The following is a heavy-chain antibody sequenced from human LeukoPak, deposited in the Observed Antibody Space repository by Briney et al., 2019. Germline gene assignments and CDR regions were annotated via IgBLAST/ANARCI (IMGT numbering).Heavy chain of an antibody. D-gene: IGHD6-19*01. J-gene: IGHJ4*02. Sequence: PGGSLRLSCAASGFTFDDYAMHWVRQAPGKGLEWVSGISWNSGSIGYADSVKGRFTISRDNAKNSLYLQMNSLRAEDTALYYCAKDTGAVAGTCDYWGQGTLVTVSS. V-gene: IGHV3-9*01. CDR2: ISWNSGSI. CDR1: GFTFDDYA. CDR3: AKDTGAVAGTCDY.